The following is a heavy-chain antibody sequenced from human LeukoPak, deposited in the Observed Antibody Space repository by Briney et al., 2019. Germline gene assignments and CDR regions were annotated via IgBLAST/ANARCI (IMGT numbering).Heavy chain of an antibody. J-gene: IGHJ4*02. CDR3: SKESNYDSSGYFN. CDR2: IRFDGTTQ. Sequence: WGSLRLSCAASGFVFSSYGIHWVRQASGKGLEWVSFIRFDGTTQYYADSVKGRFTISRDNSKFTVHLLMTSLRPEDTAVYYCSKESNYDSSGYFNWGQGTLVTVSS. D-gene: IGHD3-22*01. V-gene: IGHV3-30*02. CDR1: GFVFSSYG.